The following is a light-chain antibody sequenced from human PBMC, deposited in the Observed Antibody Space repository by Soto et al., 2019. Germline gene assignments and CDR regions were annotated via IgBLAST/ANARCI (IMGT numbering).Light chain of an antibody. CDR3: SSYVASNTLA. J-gene: IGLJ2*01. Sequence: QSVLTQPPSASRSPGQSVAISCTGTTSDVGGYNYVSWYQQHPGKAPKLIIYDVSKRPSGVPDRFSGSKSGNTASLTVSGLQGEDEADYYCSSYVASNTLAFGGGTKLTVL. CDR2: DVS. V-gene: IGLV2-8*02. CDR1: TSDVGGYNY.